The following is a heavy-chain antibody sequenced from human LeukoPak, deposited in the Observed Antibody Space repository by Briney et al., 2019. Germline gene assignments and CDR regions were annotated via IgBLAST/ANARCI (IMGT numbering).Heavy chain of an antibody. CDR1: GFTFSSYA. CDR3: ARDRSSSTLDV. CDR2: ISYDGSNK. Sequence: PGGSLRLSCAASGFTFSSYAMHWVRQAPGKGPEWVAVISYDGSNKYYADSVKGRFTISRDNAKNSLYLQMNSLRAEDTAVYYCARDRSSSTLDVWGKGTTVTVSS. V-gene: IGHV3-30-3*01. J-gene: IGHJ6*04. D-gene: IGHD6-6*01.